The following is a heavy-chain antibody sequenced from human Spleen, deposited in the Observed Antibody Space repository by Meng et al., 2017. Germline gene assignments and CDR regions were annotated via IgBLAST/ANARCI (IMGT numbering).Heavy chain of an antibody. CDR3: ARDTSTSLDY. CDR1: GFTFSDYY. Sequence: VQLVESGGGLVKPGGSLRLSCAASGFTFSDYYMTWIRQAPGKGLEWVGRITNPPNRYPTNYAASVKGRFTISRDDSKNSLYLEMNSLKIEDTAVYYCARDTSTSLDYWGQGALVTVSS. V-gene: IGHV3-72*01. CDR2: ITNPPNRYPT. J-gene: IGHJ4*02. D-gene: IGHD2/OR15-2a*01.